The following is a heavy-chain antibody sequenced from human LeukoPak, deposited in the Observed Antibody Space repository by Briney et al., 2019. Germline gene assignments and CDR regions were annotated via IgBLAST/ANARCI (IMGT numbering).Heavy chain of an antibody. D-gene: IGHD6-13*01. J-gene: IGHJ4*02. V-gene: IGHV4-38-2*01. CDR2: IYHSGST. CDR1: GYSISSGYY. Sequence: SETLSLTCAVSGYSISSGYYWGWIRQPPGKGLEWIGSIYHSGSTYYNPSLKSRVTISVDTSKNQFSPKLSSVTAADTAVYYCARLAYSSSWYYWGQGTLVTVSS. CDR3: ARLAYSSSWYY.